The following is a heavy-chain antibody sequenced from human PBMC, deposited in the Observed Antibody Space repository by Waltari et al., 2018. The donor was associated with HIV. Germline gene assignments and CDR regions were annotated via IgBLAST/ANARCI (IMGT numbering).Heavy chain of an antibody. CDR2: IYSGGST. J-gene: IGHJ4*02. CDR1: GFTVSSNY. CDR3: ASRGWGYYFDY. V-gene: IGHV3-53*01. D-gene: IGHD7-27*01. Sequence: EVQLVESGGGSIQPGGSLRLSCAASGFTVSSNYMSWVRQAPGKGLELVSVIYSGGSTYYADSVKGRFTISRDNSKNTLYLQMNSLRAEDTAVYYCASRGWGYYFDYWGQGTLVTVSS.